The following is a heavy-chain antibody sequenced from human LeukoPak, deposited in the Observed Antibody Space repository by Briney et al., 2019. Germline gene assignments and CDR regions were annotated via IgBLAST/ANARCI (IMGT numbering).Heavy chain of an antibody. D-gene: IGHD6-19*01. J-gene: IGHJ4*02. CDR3: ARRLIYSSGWYEDY. CDR2: IYYSGST. Sequence: PSETLSLTCTVSGGSISSSSYYWGWIRQPPGKGLEWIGSIYYSGSTYYNPSLESRVTISVDTSKNQFSLKLSSVTAADTAVYYCARRLIYSSGWYEDYWGQGTLVTVSS. V-gene: IGHV4-39*01. CDR1: GGSISSSSYY.